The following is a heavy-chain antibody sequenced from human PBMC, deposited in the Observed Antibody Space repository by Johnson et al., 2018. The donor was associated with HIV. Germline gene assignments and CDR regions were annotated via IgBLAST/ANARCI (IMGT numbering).Heavy chain of an antibody. CDR2: ISYDGSNK. D-gene: IGHD3-22*01. J-gene: IGHJ3*02. CDR3: ARDRRYYDSSGYYHDAFDI. V-gene: IGHV3-30*07. Sequence: QVQLVESGGGLVKPGGSLRLSCAASGFTFSDYYMNWIRQAPGKGLEWVAVISYDGSNKYYADSVKGRFTISRDNSKNTLYLQMNSLRAEDTAVYFCARDRRYYDSSGYYHDAFDIWGQGTMVTVSS. CDR1: GFTFSDYY.